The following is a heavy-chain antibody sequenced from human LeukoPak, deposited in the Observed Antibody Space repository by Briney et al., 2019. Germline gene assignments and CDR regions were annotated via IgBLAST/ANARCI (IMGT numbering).Heavy chain of an antibody. CDR1: GFTFSSYA. Sequence: GGSLRLSCAASGFTFSSYAMGWVRQAPGKGLEWVSAISGSGGSTYYADSVKGRLTISRDNSKNTLYLQMNSLRAEDTAVYYCAKGSGYILRNAFDIWGQGTMVTVSS. J-gene: IGHJ3*02. D-gene: IGHD3-10*01. CDR2: ISGSGGST. V-gene: IGHV3-23*01. CDR3: AKGSGYILRNAFDI.